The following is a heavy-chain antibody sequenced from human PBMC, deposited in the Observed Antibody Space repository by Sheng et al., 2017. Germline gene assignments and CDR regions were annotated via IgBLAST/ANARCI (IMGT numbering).Heavy chain of an antibody. V-gene: IGHV4-61*02. J-gene: IGHJ5*02. D-gene: IGHD3-10*01. CDR3: ARAGGSGSYSVDWFDP. Sequence: QVQLQESGPGLVKPSQTLSLTCTVSGGSISSGSYYWSWIRQPAGKGLEWIGRIYTSGSTNYNPSLKSRVTISVDTSKNQFSLKLSSVTAADTAVYYCARAGGSGSYSVDWFDPWGQGNPGSPSPQ. CDR2: IYTSGST. CDR1: GGSISSGSYY.